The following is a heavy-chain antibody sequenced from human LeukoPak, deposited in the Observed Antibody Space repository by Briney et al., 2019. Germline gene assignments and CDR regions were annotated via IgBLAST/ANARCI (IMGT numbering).Heavy chain of an antibody. Sequence: SGPTLVKPTQTLTLTCTFSGFSLSTSGVGVGWIRQPPGTALEWLALIYWNDDKRYSPSLKSRLTITKDTSKNQVVLTMTNMDPVDTATYYCAHSAIVVVPAAILFGFDYWGQGTLVTVSS. CDR2: IYWNDDK. CDR3: AHSAIVVVPAAILFGFDY. J-gene: IGHJ4*02. D-gene: IGHD2-2*02. CDR1: GFSLSTSGVG. V-gene: IGHV2-5*01.